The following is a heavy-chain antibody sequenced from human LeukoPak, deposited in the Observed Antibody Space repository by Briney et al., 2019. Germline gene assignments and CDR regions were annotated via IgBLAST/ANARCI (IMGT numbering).Heavy chain of an antibody. CDR2: ISSSSSYI. V-gene: IGHV3-21*01. J-gene: IGHJ4*02. CDR1: GFTFSSYS. CDR3: ARVDGDASGIFDY. Sequence: GGSLRLSCAASGFTFSSYSMNWVRQAPGKGLEWVSSISSSSSYIYYADSVKGRFTISRDNAKNSLYLQMNSLRAEDTAVYYCARVDGDASGIFDYWGQGTLVTVSS. D-gene: IGHD4-17*01.